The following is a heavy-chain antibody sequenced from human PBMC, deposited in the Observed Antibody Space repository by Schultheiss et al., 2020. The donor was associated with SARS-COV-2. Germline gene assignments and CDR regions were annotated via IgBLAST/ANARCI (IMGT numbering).Heavy chain of an antibody. J-gene: IGHJ2*01. CDR2: IYHSGST. D-gene: IGHD4-17*01. CDR3: ARRATVTTDWYFDL. CDR1: GGSISSYY. V-gene: IGHV4-59*08. Sequence: SETLSLTCTVSGGSISSYYWSWIRQPPGKGLEWIGSIYHSGSTYYNPSLKSRVTISVDTSKNQFSLKLSSVTAADTAVYYCARRATVTTDWYFDLWGRGTLVTVSS.